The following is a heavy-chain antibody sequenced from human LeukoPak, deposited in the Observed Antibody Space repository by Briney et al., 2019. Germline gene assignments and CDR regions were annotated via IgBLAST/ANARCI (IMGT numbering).Heavy chain of an antibody. J-gene: IGHJ4*02. CDR2: IWYDGSNK. V-gene: IGHV3-33*01. CDR3: ARDRYYYDSSGWFYFDY. D-gene: IGHD3-22*01. Sequence: GGSLRLSCAASGFTFSSYGMHWVRQAPGKGLERVAVIWYDGSNKYYADSVKGRFTISRDNSKNTLYLQMNSLRAEDTAVYYCARDRYYYDSSGWFYFDYWGQGTLVTVSS. CDR1: GFTFSSYG.